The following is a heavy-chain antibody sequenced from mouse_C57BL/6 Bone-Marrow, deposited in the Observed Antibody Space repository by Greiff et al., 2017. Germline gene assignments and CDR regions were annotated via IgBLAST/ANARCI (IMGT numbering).Heavy chain of an antibody. CDR2: ISNLAYSI. CDR1: GFTFSDYG. J-gene: IGHJ4*01. CDR3: ARQNAYYYYAMDY. Sequence: EVMLVESGGGLVQPGGSLKLSCAASGFTFSDYGMAWVRQAPRKGPEWVAFISNLAYSIYYADTVTGRFTISRENAKNTLYLEKSSLRSEDTAVYYCARQNAYYYYAMDYWGQGTSVTVSS. D-gene: IGHD6-5*01. V-gene: IGHV5-15*01.